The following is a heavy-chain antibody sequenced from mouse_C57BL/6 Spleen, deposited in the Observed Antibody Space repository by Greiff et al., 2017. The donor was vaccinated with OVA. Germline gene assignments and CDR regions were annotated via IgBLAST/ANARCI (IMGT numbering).Heavy chain of an antibody. V-gene: IGHV1-54*01. D-gene: IGHD3-3*01. J-gene: IGHJ2*01. CDR3: ARGGTPYYFDY. Sequence: QVQLKQSGAELVRPGTSVKVSCKASGYAFTNYLIEWVKQRPGQGLEWIGVINPGSGGTNYNEKFKGKATLTADKSSSTAYMQLSSLTSEDSAVYFCARGGTPYYFDYWGQGTTLTVSS. CDR2: INPGSGGT. CDR1: GYAFTNYL.